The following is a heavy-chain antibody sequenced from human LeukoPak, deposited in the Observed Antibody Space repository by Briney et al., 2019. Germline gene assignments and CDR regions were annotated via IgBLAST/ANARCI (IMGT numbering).Heavy chain of an antibody. J-gene: IGHJ5*02. D-gene: IGHD2-2*01. CDR2: IKQDGTEK. CDR1: GFTFSNYW. Sequence: GESLRLSCAASGFTFSNYWMIWFRQAPGKGLEWVANIKQDGTEKYYVDSVKGRFTISRDNAKNSLYLQMNSLRAEDTAVYYCARVGGIYCSSTSCANWFDPWGQGTLVTVSS. V-gene: IGHV3-7*01. CDR3: ARVGGIYCSSTSCANWFDP.